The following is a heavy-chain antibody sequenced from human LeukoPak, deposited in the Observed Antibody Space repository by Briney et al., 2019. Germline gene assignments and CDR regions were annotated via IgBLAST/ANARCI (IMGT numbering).Heavy chain of an antibody. CDR1: GFXVSSNY. CDR2: IYSGGST. D-gene: IGHD4-17*01. CDR3: ARGTTVTTTGGDY. V-gene: IGHV3-66*01. Sequence: GGSLRLSCAASGFXVSSNYMSWVRQAPGKGLEWVSVIYSGGSTYYADSVKGRFTISRDNSKNTLYLQMNSLRAEDTAVYYCARGTTVTTTGGDYWGQGTLVTVSS. J-gene: IGHJ4*02.